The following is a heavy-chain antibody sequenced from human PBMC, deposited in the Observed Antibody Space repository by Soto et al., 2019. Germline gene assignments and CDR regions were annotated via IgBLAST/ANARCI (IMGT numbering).Heavy chain of an antibody. D-gene: IGHD2-2*01. J-gene: IGHJ4*02. Sequence: GGSLRLSCAASGFTFDDYAMHWVRQAPGKGLEWVSGISWNSGSIGYADSVKGRFTISRDNAKNSLYLQMNSLRAEDTALYYCAKVGAKDIVVVPAAYFDYWGQGTLVTVSS. CDR3: AKVGAKDIVVVPAAYFDY. V-gene: IGHV3-9*01. CDR2: ISWNSGSI. CDR1: GFTFDDYA.